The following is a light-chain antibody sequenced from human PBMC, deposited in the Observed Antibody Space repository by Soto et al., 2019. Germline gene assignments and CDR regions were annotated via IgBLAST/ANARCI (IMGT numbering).Light chain of an antibody. CDR3: QQYDKWPPLT. CDR2: GAS. V-gene: IGKV3-15*01. CDR1: QSVSSN. Sequence: EVVMTQSPATLSVSPGERATLSCRASQSVSSNLAWYQHKPGQAPRLLIYGASTRATGIPARFSGSGSATEVTLTISSLQSEDFAVYYCQQYDKWPPLTFGGGTKVEIK. J-gene: IGKJ4*01.